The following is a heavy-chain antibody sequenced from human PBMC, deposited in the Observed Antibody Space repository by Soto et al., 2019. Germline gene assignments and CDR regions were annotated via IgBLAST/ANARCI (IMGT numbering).Heavy chain of an antibody. CDR3: ARERTSTTDVFES. D-gene: IGHD2-8*01. J-gene: IGHJ4*02. CDR1: RFTSRTYA. Sequence: GGSLRLSCVASRFTSRTYAMSWVRQAPGKGLEWVSGIGGSGHSTYYADSVKGRFTISRDSSKNTVFLQMNSLRADDTAIYYCARERTSTTDVFESWGQGTLVTVSS. V-gene: IGHV3-23*01. CDR2: IGGSGHST.